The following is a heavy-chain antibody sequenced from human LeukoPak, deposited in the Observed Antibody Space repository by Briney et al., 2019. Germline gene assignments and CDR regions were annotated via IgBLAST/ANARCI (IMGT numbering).Heavy chain of an antibody. CDR3: ARRPTSRQQLVRLGAFDI. CDR1: GFSFTSYW. Sequence: GESLKISCKGSGFSFTSYWIGWVRKMPGKGLEWMGIIYPGDSDTRYSPSFQGQVTISADKSISTAYLQWSSLKASDTAMYYCARRPTSRQQLVRLGAFDIWGQGTMVTVSS. CDR2: IYPGDSDT. V-gene: IGHV5-51*01. D-gene: IGHD6-13*01. J-gene: IGHJ3*02.